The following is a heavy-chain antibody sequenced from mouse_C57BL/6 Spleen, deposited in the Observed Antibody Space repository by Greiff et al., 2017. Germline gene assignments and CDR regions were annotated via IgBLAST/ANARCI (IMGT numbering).Heavy chain of an antibody. D-gene: IGHD1-1*01. CDR2: ISGGGGNT. Sequence: EVQLVESGGGLVKPGGSLKLSCAASGFTFSSYTMSWVRQTPEKRLEWVATISGGGGNTYYPDSVKGRFTISRDNAKNTLYLQMSSLRSEDTALYYCARLFITTVVARADWGQGTLVTVSA. V-gene: IGHV5-9*01. J-gene: IGHJ3*01. CDR1: GFTFSSYT. CDR3: ARLFITTVVARAD.